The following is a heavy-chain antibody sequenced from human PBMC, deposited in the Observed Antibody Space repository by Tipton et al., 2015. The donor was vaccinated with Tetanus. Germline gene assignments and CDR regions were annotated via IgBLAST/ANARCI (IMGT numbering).Heavy chain of an antibody. D-gene: IGHD2-15*01. CDR2: IYYDGSIE. V-gene: IGHV3-33*01. CDR1: GFTFSSYT. CDR3: AREADCSGGSCFSGDFDN. Sequence: SLRLSCAASGFTFSSYTMHWVRQAPGKGLDWVGLIYYDGSIEYYVDSVKGRFTISRDNLKKRLYLQMNSLRAEDTAVYYCAREADCSGGSCFSGDFDNWGQGTQVTVSS. J-gene: IGHJ4*02.